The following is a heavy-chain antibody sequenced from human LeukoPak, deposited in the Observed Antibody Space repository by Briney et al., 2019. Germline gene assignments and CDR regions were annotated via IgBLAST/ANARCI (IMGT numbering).Heavy chain of an antibody. CDR2: IYSGGNT. J-gene: IGHJ5*02. V-gene: IGHV3-53*05. CDR3: ARDRCSSTSCHNWFDP. D-gene: IGHD2-2*01. Sequence: PGGSLRLSCAASVFTVSSNYMSWVRQAPGKGLEWVSVIYSGGNTYYADSVKGRFTISRDNSKNTLYLQMNSLRAEDTAVYYCARDRCSSTSCHNWFDPWGQGTLVTVSS. CDR1: VFTVSSNY.